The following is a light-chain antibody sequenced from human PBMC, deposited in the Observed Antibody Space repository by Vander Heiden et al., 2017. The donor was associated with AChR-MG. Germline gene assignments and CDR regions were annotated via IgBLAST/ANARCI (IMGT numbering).Light chain of an antibody. CDR2: DAS. CDR1: QSVSSY. CDR3: QQRSNLPLT. V-gene: IGKV3-11*01. Sequence: IVLTQSPATLSLSPGERATLSCRASQSVSSYLAWYQQKPGQAPRLLIHDASYRATGIPARFSGSGSGTDFTLTISSLEPEDFAIYYCQQRSNLPLTFGGGTKVDIK. J-gene: IGKJ4*01.